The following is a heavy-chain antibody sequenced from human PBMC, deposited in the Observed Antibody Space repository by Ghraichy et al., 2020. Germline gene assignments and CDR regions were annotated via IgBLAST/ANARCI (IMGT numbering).Heavy chain of an antibody. CDR1: GFTFSAYW. J-gene: IGHJ2*01. Sequence: GGSLRLSCAASGFTFSAYWMSWVRQAPGKGLEWVANIKKDGSEKYYVDSVKGRFTISRDNAKNSGYLQMSSLRAEDTAVYYCARDKGGGWYFDLWGRGTLVTVSS. D-gene: IGHD3-16*01. CDR3: ARDKGGGWYFDL. CDR2: IKKDGSEK. V-gene: IGHV3-7*01.